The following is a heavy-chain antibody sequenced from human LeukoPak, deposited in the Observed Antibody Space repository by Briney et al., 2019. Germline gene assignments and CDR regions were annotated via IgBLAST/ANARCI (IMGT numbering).Heavy chain of an antibody. CDR3: ARDGIVGATGGFYYMDV. V-gene: IGHV1-2*02. CDR1: GYTFTGYY. CDR2: INPNSGGT. D-gene: IGHD1-26*01. Sequence: GASVKVSCKASGYTFTGYYMHWVRQAPGQGLEWMGWINPNSGGTNYAQKFQGRVTMTRDTSISTAYMELSRLRSDDTAVYYCARDGIVGATGGFYYMDVWGKGTTVTVSS. J-gene: IGHJ6*03.